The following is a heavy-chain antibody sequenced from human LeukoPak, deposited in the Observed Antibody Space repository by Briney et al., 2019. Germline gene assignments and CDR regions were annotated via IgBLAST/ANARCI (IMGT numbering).Heavy chain of an antibody. CDR1: GFTFSGYW. V-gene: IGHV3-7*01. D-gene: IGHD3-22*01. J-gene: IGHJ4*02. CDR2: MKQDGSET. CDR3: ARGPNYYDSSGFNY. Sequence: GGSLRLSCAASGFTFSGYWMSWVRQAPGKGLEWVANMKQDGSETYYVDSVKGRFTISRDNAKNSLSLQMNSLRAKDTAVYYCARGPNYYDSSGFNYWGQGTLVTVSS.